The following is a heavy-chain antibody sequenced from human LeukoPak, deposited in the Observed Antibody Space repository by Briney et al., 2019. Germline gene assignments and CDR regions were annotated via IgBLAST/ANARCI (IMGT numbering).Heavy chain of an antibody. V-gene: IGHV3-48*01. CDR2: VSPESDD. Sequence: GGSLRLSCAASGFPFSGYNMNWVRQAPGKGLEWVSYVSPESDDYYADSVKGRFTIFRDNDKNSLYLQMNSPRSDDTAVYYCARGGRGGFDFWGQGTLVTVSS. J-gene: IGHJ4*02. D-gene: IGHD2-15*01. CDR1: GFPFSGYN. CDR3: ARGGRGGFDF.